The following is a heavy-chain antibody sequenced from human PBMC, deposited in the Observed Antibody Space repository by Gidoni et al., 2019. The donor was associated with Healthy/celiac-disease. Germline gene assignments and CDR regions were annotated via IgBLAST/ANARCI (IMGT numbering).Heavy chain of an antibody. D-gene: IGHD1-26*01. Sequence: EVQLVESGGGLVKPGGSLRLSCAASGFPFSSYSMNWVRQAPGKGLEWVSSISSSSSYIYYADSVKGRFTISRDNAKNSLYLQMNSLRAEDTAVYYCARSSGEWELLLAFDIWGQGTMVTVSS. V-gene: IGHV3-21*01. CDR3: ARSSGEWELLLAFDI. J-gene: IGHJ3*02. CDR1: GFPFSSYS. CDR2: ISSSSSYI.